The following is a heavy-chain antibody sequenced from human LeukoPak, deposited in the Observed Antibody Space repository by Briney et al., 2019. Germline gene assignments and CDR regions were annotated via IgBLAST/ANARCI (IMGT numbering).Heavy chain of an antibody. D-gene: IGHD4-17*01. CDR1: GFTFSSYW. J-gene: IGHJ4*02. V-gene: IGHV3-74*01. CDR2: INSDGSIT. Sequence: GGSLRLSCAASGFTFSSYWMHWVRQAPGKGLVWVSRINSDGSITSYADSVKGRFTISRDDAKNTLYLQMNSLRAEDMAIYYCARNLGLRDDYWGQGTLVTVSS. CDR3: ARNLGLRDDY.